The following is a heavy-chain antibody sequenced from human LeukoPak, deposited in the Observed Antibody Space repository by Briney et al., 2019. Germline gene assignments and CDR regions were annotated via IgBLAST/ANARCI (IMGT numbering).Heavy chain of an antibody. D-gene: IGHD3-3*01. V-gene: IGHV3-30*02. CDR1: GFTFSSYA. CDR3: AKSYYDFWSGQDHFDY. J-gene: IGHJ4*02. CDR2: IRYDGSNK. Sequence: GGSLRLSCAASGFTFSSYAMSWVRQAPGKGLEWVAFIRYDGSNKYYADSVKGRFTISRDNSKNTLYLQMNSLRAEDTAVYYCAKSYYDFWSGQDHFDYWGQGTLVTVSS.